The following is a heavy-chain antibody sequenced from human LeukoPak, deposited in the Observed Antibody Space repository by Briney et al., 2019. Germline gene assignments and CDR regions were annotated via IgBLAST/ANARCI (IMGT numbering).Heavy chain of an antibody. Sequence: ASVKVSCKASGYTFTSYGISWVRQAPGQGLEWMGWISAYNGNTNYAQKFQGRVTMTTDTSTSTAYMELRSLRSDDTAVYYCAKSPPGLYYGSSGRLDYWGQGTLVTVSS. CDR2: ISAYNGNT. V-gene: IGHV1-18*01. J-gene: IGHJ4*02. CDR1: GYTFTSYG. CDR3: AKSPPGLYYGSSGRLDY. D-gene: IGHD3-22*01.